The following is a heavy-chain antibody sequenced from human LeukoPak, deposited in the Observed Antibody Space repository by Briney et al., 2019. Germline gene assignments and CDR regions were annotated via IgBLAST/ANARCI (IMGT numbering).Heavy chain of an antibody. J-gene: IGHJ4*02. CDR2: IFYSGTT. Sequence: PSETLSLTCTVSGGSISSDAYRWSWIRQPPGKGLEWIGYIFYSGTTNYNPSLKSRVTISVDTSKNQFSLKLSSVTAADTAVYYCARRGYSSGWYYFDYWGQGTLVTVSS. CDR3: ARRGYSSGWYYFDY. CDR1: GGSISSDAYR. V-gene: IGHV4-61*08. D-gene: IGHD6-19*01.